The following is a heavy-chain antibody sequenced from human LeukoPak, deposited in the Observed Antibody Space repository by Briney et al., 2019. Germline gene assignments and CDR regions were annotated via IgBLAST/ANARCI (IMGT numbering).Heavy chain of an antibody. Sequence: PSETLSLTCNVSGGSISSYYWSWIRQPAGKGLEWIGRIYTSGGTNYNPPLKSRFTTSVETSKNQFSLKLSSVTAADTAVYYCARVLVRWFGEPRVDAFDIWGQGTMVTVSS. CDR2: IYTSGGT. J-gene: IGHJ3*02. CDR3: ARVLVRWFGEPRVDAFDI. CDR1: GGSISSYY. V-gene: IGHV4-4*07. D-gene: IGHD3-10*01.